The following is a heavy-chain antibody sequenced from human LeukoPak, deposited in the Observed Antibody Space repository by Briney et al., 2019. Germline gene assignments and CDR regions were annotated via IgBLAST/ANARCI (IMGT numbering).Heavy chain of an antibody. D-gene: IGHD5-24*01. CDR3: ATRGKDGYNANYYGMDV. CDR2: ISGSGGST. Sequence: GGSLRLSCVGSELTFSTYPMSWVRQAQGKGLEWFSAISGSGGSTFYADSVKGRFTISRDNSKNTLFLQMNSLGAGDTAIYYCATRGKDGYNANYYGMDVWGQGTTVTVSS. CDR1: ELTFSTYP. J-gene: IGHJ6*02. V-gene: IGHV3-23*01.